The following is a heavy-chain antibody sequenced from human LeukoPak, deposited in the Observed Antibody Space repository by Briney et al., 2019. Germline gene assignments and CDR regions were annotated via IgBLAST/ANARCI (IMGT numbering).Heavy chain of an antibody. CDR2: FDPEDGET. CDR3: ARDSSDDRSWWLDF. V-gene: IGHV1-24*01. D-gene: IGHD3-22*01. CDR1: GYTLTELS. J-gene: IGHJ4*02. Sequence: ASVKVSCKVSGYTLTELSMRWVRQAPGKGLEWMGGFDPEDGETIYAQKFQGRVTMTEDTSTDTAYMELSSLRSEDTAVYYCARDSSDDRSWWLDFWGQGTLVTVSS.